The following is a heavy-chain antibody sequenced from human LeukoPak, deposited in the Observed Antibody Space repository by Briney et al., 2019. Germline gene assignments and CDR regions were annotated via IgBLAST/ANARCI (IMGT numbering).Heavy chain of an antibody. J-gene: IGHJ4*02. CDR1: GGSFSGYY. Sequence: SETLSLTCAVYGGSFSGYYWSWIRQTPGKGLEWIGEINHSGSTNYNPSLKSRVTISVDTSKNQFSLKLSSVTAADTAVYYCARGYIYGPPFDYWGQGTLVTVSS. CDR2: INHSGST. CDR3: ARGYIYGPPFDY. V-gene: IGHV4-34*01. D-gene: IGHD5-18*01.